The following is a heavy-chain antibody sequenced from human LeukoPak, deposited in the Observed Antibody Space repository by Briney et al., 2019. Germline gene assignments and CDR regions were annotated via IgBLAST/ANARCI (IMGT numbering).Heavy chain of an antibody. V-gene: IGHV1-24*01. Sequence: ASVKVSCKVSGYTLTELSMHWVRQAPGKGLEWMGGFDPEDGETIYAQKFQGRVTMTEDTSTDTAYMELSSLRSEDTAVYYCATGPSSSSRFLFRYWGQGTLVTVSS. CDR2: FDPEDGET. CDR3: ATGPSSSSRFLFRY. D-gene: IGHD6-6*01. CDR1: GYTLTELS. J-gene: IGHJ4*02.